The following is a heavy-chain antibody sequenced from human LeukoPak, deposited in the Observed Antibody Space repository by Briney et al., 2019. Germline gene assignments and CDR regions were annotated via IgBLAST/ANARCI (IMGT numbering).Heavy chain of an antibody. CDR3: ARVRTYVGPTMQSYYMDV. D-gene: IGHD1-26*01. CDR1: GFTFSSYW. Sequence: GGSLRLSCADSGFTFSSYWMTWVRQARGKGLEWVANVKQDATEKYYVDSVKGRFTISRDNAKNSLYLQMSRLRAEDTAVYYCARVRTYVGPTMQSYYMDVWGKGTTVTISS. J-gene: IGHJ6*03. V-gene: IGHV3-7*01. CDR2: VKQDATEK.